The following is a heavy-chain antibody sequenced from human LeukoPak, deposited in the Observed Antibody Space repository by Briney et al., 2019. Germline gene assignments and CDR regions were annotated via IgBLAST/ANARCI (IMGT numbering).Heavy chain of an antibody. CDR1: GVAFSSYA. CDR3: AKWARDERTAEKN. D-gene: IGHD2-21*02. Sequence: GGSLRLSCAASGVAFSSYAMSWVRQAPGKGLEWVSAISGSGGSTYYADSVKGRFTISRDNSKNTLYLQMNSLRAEDTAVYYCAKWARDERTAEKNWGQGTLVSVSS. CDR2: ISGSGGST. V-gene: IGHV3-23*01. J-gene: IGHJ4*02.